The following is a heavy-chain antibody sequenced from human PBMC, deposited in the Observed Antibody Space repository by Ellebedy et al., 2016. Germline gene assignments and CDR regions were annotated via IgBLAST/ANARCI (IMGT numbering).Heavy chain of an antibody. D-gene: IGHD1-26*01. CDR1: GFSFSKYW. V-gene: IGHV3-74*01. CDR2: MSHEGSSI. J-gene: IGHJ1*01. Sequence: GGSLRLXCAASGFSFSKYWMHWVRQAPGKGLVWVAHMSHEGSSISYADSVKGRFVTSRDNFKDTLYLQMDSLAVEDTALYYCVRGTLVGHTTDHWGQGILVTVS. CDR3: VRGTLVGHTTDH.